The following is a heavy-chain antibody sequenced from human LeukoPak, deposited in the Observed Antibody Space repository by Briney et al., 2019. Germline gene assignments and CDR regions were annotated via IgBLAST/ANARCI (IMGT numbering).Heavy chain of an antibody. CDR2: INPNSGGT. CDR3: ARETTVITSAPYYYYYYMDV. D-gene: IGHD4-11*01. V-gene: IGHV1-2*06. J-gene: IGHJ6*03. Sequence: ASVKVSCKASGYTFTGYYMHWVRQAPGQGLEWMGRINPNSGGTNYAQKFQGRVTMTRDTSISTAYMELSSLRSEDTAVYYCARETTVITSAPYYYYYYMDVWGKGTTVTVSS. CDR1: GYTFTGYY.